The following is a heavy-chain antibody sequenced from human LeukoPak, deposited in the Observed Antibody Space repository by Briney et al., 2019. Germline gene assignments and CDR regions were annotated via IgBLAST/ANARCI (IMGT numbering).Heavy chain of an antibody. Sequence: PGGSLRLSCVASGFTFSTSAMSWVRQSPGKGLEWVSAISGSGASTYYADSAKGRFTISRDNSKNTLYLQMNSLRAEDTAIYYCAKDSSTEYSTSFDYWGQGTLVAVSS. CDR3: AKDSSTEYSTSFDY. CDR2: ISGSGAST. J-gene: IGHJ4*02. CDR1: GFTFSTSA. D-gene: IGHD6-6*01. V-gene: IGHV3-23*01.